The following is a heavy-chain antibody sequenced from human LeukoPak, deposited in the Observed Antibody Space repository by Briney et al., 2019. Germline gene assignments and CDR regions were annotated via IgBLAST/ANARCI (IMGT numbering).Heavy chain of an antibody. V-gene: IGHV3-33*01. J-gene: IGHJ3*02. CDR3: ARDPTDIADKDAFDI. D-gene: IGHD6-13*01. Sequence: GGGLRLSCAASGVTFSGDGMHGGREGPGKRGGRGGGICYEGGKKNYADSVKGRFTISRDNSKNTLYLQMNSLRAEDTAVYYCARDPTDIADKDAFDIWGQGTMVTVPS. CDR2: ICYEGGKK. CDR1: GVTFSGDG.